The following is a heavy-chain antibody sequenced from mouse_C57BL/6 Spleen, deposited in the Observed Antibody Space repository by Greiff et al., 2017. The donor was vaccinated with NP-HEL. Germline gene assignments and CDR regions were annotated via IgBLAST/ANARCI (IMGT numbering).Heavy chain of an antibody. CDR1: GYTFTSYG. V-gene: IGHV1-81*01. CDR2: IYPRSGNT. J-gene: IGHJ2*01. Sequence: QVQLQQSGAELVRPGASVKLSCKASGYTFTSYGISWVKQRTGQGLEWIGEIYPRSGNTYYNEKFKGKATLTADKSSSTAYMELRSLTSEDSAVYYCARGDGGNYFDYWGQGTTLTVSS. CDR3: ARGDGGNYFDY. D-gene: IGHD3-3*01.